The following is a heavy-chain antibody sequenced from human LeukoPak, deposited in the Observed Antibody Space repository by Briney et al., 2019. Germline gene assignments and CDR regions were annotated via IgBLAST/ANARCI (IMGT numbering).Heavy chain of an antibody. CDR3: ARDAEGVHYFDY. CDR2: IYYSGST. V-gene: IGHV4-59*01. CDR1: SGSISSYY. Sequence: SSETLSLTCTVSSGSISSYYWSWIRQPPGKGLEWIGYIYYSGSTNYNPSLKSRVTISVDTSKNQFSLKLSSVTAADTAVYYCARDAEGVHYFDYWGQGTLVTVSS. J-gene: IGHJ4*02.